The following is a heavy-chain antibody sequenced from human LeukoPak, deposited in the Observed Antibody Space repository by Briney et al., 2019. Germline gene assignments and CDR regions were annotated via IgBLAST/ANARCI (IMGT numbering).Heavy chain of an antibody. CDR2: ISTYNGNT. V-gene: IGHV1-18*01. CDR3: ARAPITVAGSALWY. CDR1: GYTFTSYG. D-gene: IGHD6-19*01. J-gene: IGHJ4*02. Sequence: GASVKVSCKASGYTFTSYGINWLRQAPGQGLEWMGWISTYNGNTNYAQKLQGRVTMTTDTSTSTAYMELRSLRADDTAVYYCARAPITVAGSALWYWGQGTLVTVSP.